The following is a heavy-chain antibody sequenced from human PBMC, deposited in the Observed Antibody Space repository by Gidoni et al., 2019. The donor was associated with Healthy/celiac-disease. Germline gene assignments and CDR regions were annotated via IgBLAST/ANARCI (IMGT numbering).Heavy chain of an antibody. Sequence: EVQLVESGGGLVQPGGSLRLSCAAPGCTFSSHEMNWVRQAPGKGLEWVSYISSSGSTIYYADSVKGRFTISRDNAKNSLYLQMNSLRAEDTAVYYCARAEYYDSSGYLGAFDIWGPGTMVTVSS. CDR1: GCTFSSHE. J-gene: IGHJ3*02. D-gene: IGHD3-22*01. CDR3: ARAEYYDSSGYLGAFDI. CDR2: ISSSGSTI. V-gene: IGHV3-48*03.